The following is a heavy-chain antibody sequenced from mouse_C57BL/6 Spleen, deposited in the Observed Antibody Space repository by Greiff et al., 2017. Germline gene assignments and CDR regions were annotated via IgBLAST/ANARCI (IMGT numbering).Heavy chain of an antibody. Sequence: VQRLESGAELVKPGASVKISCKASGYAINSDWMHWVKQRPGQGLEWIGQIYPGDGDTNYNATFKGKDTLTADKSSSTAYMQLSSLTSEDSTVYFCARHYYGSSYWYFDVWGKGTTVTVSS. V-gene: IGHV1-80*01. CDR2: IYPGDGDT. CDR1: GYAINSDW. CDR3: ARHYYGSSYWYFDV. J-gene: IGHJ1*03. D-gene: IGHD1-1*01.